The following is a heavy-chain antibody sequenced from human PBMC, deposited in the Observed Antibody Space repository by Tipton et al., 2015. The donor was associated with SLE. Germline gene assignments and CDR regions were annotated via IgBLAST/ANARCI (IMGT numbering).Heavy chain of an antibody. CDR2: INHSGST. D-gene: IGHD5-12*01. CDR3: ATGYDFQTWWFQH. J-gene: IGHJ1*01. Sequence: TLSLTCAVYGGSFSGYYWSWIRQPPGKGLEWIGEINHSGSTNYNPSLKRRVTISVDTSKNQFSLKLSSVTAADTAVYYCATGYDFQTWWFQHWGHGTLVSVSS. V-gene: IGHV4-34*01. CDR1: GGSFSGYY.